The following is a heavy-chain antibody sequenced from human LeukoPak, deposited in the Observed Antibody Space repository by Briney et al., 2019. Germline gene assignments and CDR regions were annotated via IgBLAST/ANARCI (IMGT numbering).Heavy chain of an antibody. CDR2: IYWYDYK. V-gene: IGHV2-5*01. J-gene: IGHJ4*02. Sequence: SGPTLVNPTQTLTLTCTFSGFSLSTSGVGVGWIRQPPGKALEWLALIYWYDYKRYSPSLKSRLTITKDTSKNQVVLTMTNMDPVDTATYYCAHSPRGSYVWGSYRSVRLFDYWGQGTLVTVSS. D-gene: IGHD3-16*02. CDR1: GFSLSTSGVG. CDR3: AHSPRGSYVWGSYRSVRLFDY.